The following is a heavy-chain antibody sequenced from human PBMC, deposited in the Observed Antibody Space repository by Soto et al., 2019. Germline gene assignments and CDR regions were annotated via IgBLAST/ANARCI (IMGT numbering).Heavy chain of an antibody. J-gene: IGHJ4*02. D-gene: IGHD4-17*01. Sequence: QITLKKSGPTMVKPTQTLTLTCTFSGFSLTTQGLHVGWIRHPPGKDLDWLALIYWDDNDAYSPSLKNRLTITKDSSKSQVVLTLATVDPVDTVNYYCVYRDFGDYFCQFWGQGILVNVSS. V-gene: IGHV2-5*02. CDR3: VYRDFGDYFCQF. CDR2: IYWDDND. CDR1: GFSLTTQGLH.